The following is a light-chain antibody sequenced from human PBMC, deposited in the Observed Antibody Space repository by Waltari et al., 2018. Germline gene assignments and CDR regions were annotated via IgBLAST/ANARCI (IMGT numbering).Light chain of an antibody. J-gene: IGKJ1*01. CDR3: QQRYNWPPWT. Sequence: EIVLTQSPDTLSLSPGVRATLSCRASQSVSSYLAWYQQKPGQAPRLLIYDASNRATGIPARFSGSGSGTDFTLSISSLEPEDFAVYYCQQRYNWPPWTFGQGTKVEIK. CDR2: DAS. V-gene: IGKV3-11*01. CDR1: QSVSSY.